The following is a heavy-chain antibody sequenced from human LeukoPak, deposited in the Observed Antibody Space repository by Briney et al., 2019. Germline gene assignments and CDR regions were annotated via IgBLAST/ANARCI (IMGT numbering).Heavy chain of an antibody. J-gene: IGHJ5*02. CDR3: ARDLIAAAGTTWFDP. Sequence: ASVKVSCKASGYRFNSYYMHWVRQAPGQGLEWMGIINASGGSTTYAQKFQGRVTMTRDTSTSTVYMELSSLRSEDSAVYYCARDLIAAAGTTWFDPWGQGTLVTVSS. CDR1: GYRFNSYY. V-gene: IGHV1-46*02. CDR2: INASGGST. D-gene: IGHD6-13*01.